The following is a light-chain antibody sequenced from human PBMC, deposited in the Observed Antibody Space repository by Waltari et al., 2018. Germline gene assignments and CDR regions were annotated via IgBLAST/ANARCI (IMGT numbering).Light chain of an antibody. CDR1: QSIANY. CDR2: AAS. J-gene: IGKJ4*01. Sequence: DVQKPQSPSSLSASVGDRVTIICRASQSIANYLNWYQQKPGKVPKLLIYAASSLHSGVPSRFSGSGSGTEFTLTITNLQPEDFATYYCQQSYTTLTFGGGTKVE. V-gene: IGKV1-39*01. CDR3: QQSYTTLT.